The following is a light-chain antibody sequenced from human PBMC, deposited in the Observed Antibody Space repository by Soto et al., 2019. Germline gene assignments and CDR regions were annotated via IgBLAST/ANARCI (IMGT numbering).Light chain of an antibody. V-gene: IGKV4-1*01. CDR3: QQYYSTPPYT. J-gene: IGKJ2*01. CDR2: WAS. Sequence: DIVMTQSPDSLAVSLVERAAINCKSSQSVLYSSNNKNYLAWYQQKPGQPPKLLIYWASTRESGVPDRFSGSGSGTDFTITISSLQAEDVAVYYCQQYYSTPPYTFGGGTKLEIK. CDR1: QSVLYSSNNKNY.